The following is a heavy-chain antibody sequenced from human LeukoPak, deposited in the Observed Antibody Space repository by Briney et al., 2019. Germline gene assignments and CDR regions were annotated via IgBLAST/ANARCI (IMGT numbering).Heavy chain of an antibody. Sequence: GGSLRLSCAASGFTFSSYAMSWVRQAPGKGLEWVSAISGSGGSTYYADSVKGRFTISRDNSKNTLHLQMNSLRAEDTAVYYCAKGGYSGYDYEGEYFDYWGQGTLVTVSS. J-gene: IGHJ4*02. CDR1: GFTFSSYA. CDR3: AKGGYSGYDYEGEYFDY. D-gene: IGHD5-12*01. V-gene: IGHV3-23*01. CDR2: ISGSGGST.